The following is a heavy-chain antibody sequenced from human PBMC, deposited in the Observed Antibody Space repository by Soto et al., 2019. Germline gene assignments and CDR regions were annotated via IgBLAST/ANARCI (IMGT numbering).Heavy chain of an antibody. CDR2: FDPEDGET. V-gene: IGHV1-24*01. CDR3: AKYRFRNASSGWFDP. D-gene: IGHD1-1*01. J-gene: IGHJ5*02. Sequence: ASVKVSCKVSGDTLPEFSMHWVRQAPGKGLEWMGGFDPEDGETIYAQKFLGRVTMTEDTSTDTAYMELSSLTSEDTAVCYCAKYRFRNASSGWFDPWGQGTLVTVSA. CDR1: GDTLPEFS.